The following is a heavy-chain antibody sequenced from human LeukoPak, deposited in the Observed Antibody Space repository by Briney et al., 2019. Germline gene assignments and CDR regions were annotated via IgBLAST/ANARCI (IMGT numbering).Heavy chain of an antibody. J-gene: IGHJ4*02. D-gene: IGHD2-15*01. CDR1: GYTFTSHY. CDR3: ARDPPYCSGGSCYADYYFDY. V-gene: IGHV1-46*01. CDR2: INPSGGST. Sequence: ASVKVSCKASGYTFTSHYMHWVRQAPGQGLEWMGLINPSGGSTSYAQKFQGRVTMTRDMSTSTVYMELSSLRSEDTAVYYCARDPPYCSGGSCYADYYFDYWGQGTLVTVSS.